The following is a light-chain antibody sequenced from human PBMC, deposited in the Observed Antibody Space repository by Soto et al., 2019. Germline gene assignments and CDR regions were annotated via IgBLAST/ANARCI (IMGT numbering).Light chain of an antibody. Sequence: QAVVTQEPSLTVSPRRTVTVTCGSSTGAVTSGHWPYWFQQKPGQAPRTLIYDISSKHSWTPARFSGVLLGGKAALTLSGAQPEDEAEYYCLLSYSGAWVFGGGTELTVL. CDR1: TGAVTSGHW. J-gene: IGLJ3*02. CDR3: LLSYSGAWV. CDR2: DIS. V-gene: IGLV7-46*01.